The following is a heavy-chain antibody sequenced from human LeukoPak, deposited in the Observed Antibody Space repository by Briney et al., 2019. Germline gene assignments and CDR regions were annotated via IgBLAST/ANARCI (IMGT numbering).Heavy chain of an antibody. CDR2: ISSNGGST. V-gene: IGHV3-64*01. D-gene: IGHD1-7*01. CDR3: ARGRGFGWNYVSSVDY. J-gene: IGHJ4*02. Sequence: GGSLRLSCAASGFTFSSYAMHWVRQAPGKGLEYVSAISSNGGSTYYANSVKGRFTISRDNSKNTLYLQMGSLRAEDMAVYHCARGRGFGWNYVSSVDYWGQGTLVTVSS. CDR1: GFTFSSYA.